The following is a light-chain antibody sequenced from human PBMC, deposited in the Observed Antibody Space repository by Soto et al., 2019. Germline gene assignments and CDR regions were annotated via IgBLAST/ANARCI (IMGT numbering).Light chain of an antibody. CDR1: QSISSW. V-gene: IGKV1-5*03. CDR2: KAS. J-gene: IGKJ1*01. Sequence: DIQITQSPSTLSASVGDRVTITCRASQSISSWLAWYQQKPGTAPNLLIYKASTLQSGVPSRFSGSGSGTEFTLTISSLQPDDFATYYCQQYSDNWTFGQGTKVDIK. CDR3: QQYSDNWT.